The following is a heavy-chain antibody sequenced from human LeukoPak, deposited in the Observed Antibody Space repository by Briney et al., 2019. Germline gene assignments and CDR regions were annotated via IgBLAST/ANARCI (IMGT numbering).Heavy chain of an antibody. Sequence: GGSLRLSCAASGFTVSNNYMSWVRQAQGKGLEWVSVVYSGGGTYYADSVEGRFTISRDISKNALYLQMNSVRPEDTAVYYCVRGLVGYDWGQGTRVTVSS. CDR3: VRGLVGYD. V-gene: IGHV3-53*01. D-gene: IGHD2-8*02. CDR2: VYSGGGT. CDR1: GFTVSNNY. J-gene: IGHJ4*02.